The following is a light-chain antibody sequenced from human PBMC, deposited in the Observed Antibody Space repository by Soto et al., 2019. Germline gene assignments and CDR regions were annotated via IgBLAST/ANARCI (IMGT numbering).Light chain of an antibody. CDR1: SSDIGIYNY. CDR2: DVN. CDR3: SSYTTSTSFIL. Sequence: QSALTQSRSVSGSPGQSVTISCSGSSSDIGIYNYVSWYQHHPGKVPKVLIYDVNKRPSGVPDRFSGSKSGNTASLTISGLQADDEADYYCSSYTTSTSFILFGGGTKVTVL. J-gene: IGLJ2*01. V-gene: IGLV2-11*01.